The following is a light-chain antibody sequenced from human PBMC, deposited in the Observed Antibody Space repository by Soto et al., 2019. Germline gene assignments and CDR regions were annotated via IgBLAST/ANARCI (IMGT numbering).Light chain of an antibody. CDR3: QQYYNWPRT. V-gene: IGKV3-15*01. J-gene: IGKJ1*01. CDR2: GAS. Sequence: EIVMTQSPATLSVSPGERATLSCRASQSVSSTLAWYQQKPGQAPRLLIYGASTRATGIPDRFSGSGSGTEFTLSISSLQSEDFAVYYCQQYYNWPRTFGQGTKGDIK. CDR1: QSVSST.